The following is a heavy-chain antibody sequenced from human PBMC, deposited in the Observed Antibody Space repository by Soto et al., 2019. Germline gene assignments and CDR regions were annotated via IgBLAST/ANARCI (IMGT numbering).Heavy chain of an antibody. CDR2: ISSSSSYI. CDR3: AREVSKYSGYDFDY. CDR1: GFTFSSYS. V-gene: IGHV3-21*01. Sequence: EVQLVESGGGLAKPGGSLRLSCAASGFTFSSYSMNWVRQAPGNGLEWVSSISSSSSYIYYADSVKGRFTISRDNAKNSLYLQMNSLRAEDTAVYYCAREVSKYSGYDFDYWGQGTLVTVSS. J-gene: IGHJ4*02. D-gene: IGHD5-12*01.